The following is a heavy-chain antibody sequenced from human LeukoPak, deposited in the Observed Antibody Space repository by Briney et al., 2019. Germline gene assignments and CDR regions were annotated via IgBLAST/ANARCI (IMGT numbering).Heavy chain of an antibody. CDR3: AKDVYRASAFDY. J-gene: IGHJ4*02. V-gene: IGHV3-23*01. D-gene: IGHD5-18*01. Sequence: GGSLRVSCAASGFTFSSYAMSWVRQAPGKGLEWVSAISGSGGSTYYADSVKGRFTISRDNSKNTLYLQMNSLRAGDTAVYYCAKDVYRASAFDYWGQGTLVTVSS. CDR1: GFTFSSYA. CDR2: ISGSGGST.